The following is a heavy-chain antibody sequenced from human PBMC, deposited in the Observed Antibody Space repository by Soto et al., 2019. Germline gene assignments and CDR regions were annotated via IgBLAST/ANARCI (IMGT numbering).Heavy chain of an antibody. J-gene: IGHJ6*02. Sequence: QVQLVQSGAEVKKPGSSVKVSCKASGGIFSNYAISWVRQAPGQGLEWMGGISPIFATTYYAQKFQGRVTITADESTTTAYMELSSLRSEDTAVYYCAKTGIAAAGTGVYYYYDMDVWGQGTTVTVSS. CDR2: ISPIFATT. D-gene: IGHD6-13*01. V-gene: IGHV1-69*01. CDR3: AKTGIAAAGTGVYYYYDMDV. CDR1: GGIFSNYA.